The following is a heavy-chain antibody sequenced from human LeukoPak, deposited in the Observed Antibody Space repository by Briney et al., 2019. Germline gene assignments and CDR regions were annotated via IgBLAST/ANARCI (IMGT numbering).Heavy chain of an antibody. Sequence: GGSLRLSCAASGFIFNNYAMNWVRQAPGKGLEWVSGISGSGDSTFYADSVKGRFTISRDNSKNTLDLQMNSLRAEDTAVYYCAREVIVVVPAAIHYWFDPWGQGTLVTVSS. J-gene: IGHJ5*02. D-gene: IGHD2-2*02. CDR2: ISGSGDST. CDR3: AREVIVVVPAAIHYWFDP. CDR1: GFIFNNYA. V-gene: IGHV3-23*01.